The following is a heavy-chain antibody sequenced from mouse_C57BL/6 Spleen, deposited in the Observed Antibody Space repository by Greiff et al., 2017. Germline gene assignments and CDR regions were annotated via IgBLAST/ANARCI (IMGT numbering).Heavy chain of an antibody. CDR1: GFTFSSYA. CDR3: ARDGLRPFAY. J-gene: IGHJ3*01. D-gene: IGHD1-2*01. Sequence: EVMLVESGGGLVKPGGSLKLSCAASGFTFSSYAMSWVRQTPEKRLEWVATISDGGSYTYYPDNVKGRFTISRDNAKNNLYLQMSHLKSEDTAMYYCARDGLRPFAYGGQGTLVTVSA. CDR2: ISDGGSYT. V-gene: IGHV5-4*01.